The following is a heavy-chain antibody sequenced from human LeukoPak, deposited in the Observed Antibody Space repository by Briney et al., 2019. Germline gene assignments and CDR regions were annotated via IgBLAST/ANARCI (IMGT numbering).Heavy chain of an antibody. J-gene: IGHJ6*02. CDR1: GFTFSNYP. D-gene: IGHD5-24*01. CDR3: VRGWRIMDV. CDR2: VNTNGGAT. V-gene: IGHV3-64D*06. Sequence: GGSLRLSCSASGFTFSNYPMHWVRQAPGKGLEYVSVVNTNGGATYYADSVKGRSTISRDNSKNTVYLQISSLRGEDTAMYYCVRGWRIMDVWGQGTTVTVSS.